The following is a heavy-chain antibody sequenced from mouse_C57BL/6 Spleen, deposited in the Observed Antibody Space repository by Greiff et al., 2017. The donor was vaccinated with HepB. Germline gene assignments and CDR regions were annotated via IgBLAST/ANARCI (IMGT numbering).Heavy chain of an antibody. D-gene: IGHD2-5*01. Sequence: EVKLVESGGGLVQPGGSMKLSCAASGFTFSDAWMDWVRQSPEKGLEWVAEIRNKANNHATYYAESVKGRFTISRDDSKSSVYLQMNSLRAEDTGIYYCTSPAYYSNFYWYFDVWGTGTTVTVSS. CDR3: TSPAYYSNFYWYFDV. V-gene: IGHV6-6*01. CDR1: GFTFSDAW. CDR2: IRNKANNHAT. J-gene: IGHJ1*03.